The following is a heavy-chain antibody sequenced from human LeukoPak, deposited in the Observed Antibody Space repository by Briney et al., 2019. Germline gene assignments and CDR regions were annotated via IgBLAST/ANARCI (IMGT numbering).Heavy chain of an antibody. CDR2: IYTSGST. J-gene: IGHJ3*02. V-gene: IGHV4-4*07. CDR3: ARDRPHGWFGTLKFDI. CDR1: GGSISSYY. Sequence: SETLSLTCTVSGGSISSYYWSWIRQPAGKGLEWIGRIYTSGSTNYNPSLKSRVTMSVDTSKNQFSLKLSSVIAADTAVYYCARDRPHGWFGTLKFDIWGQGTMVTVSS. D-gene: IGHD3-10*01.